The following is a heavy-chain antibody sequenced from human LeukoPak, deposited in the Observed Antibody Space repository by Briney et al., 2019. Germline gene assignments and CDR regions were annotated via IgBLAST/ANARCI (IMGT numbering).Heavy chain of an antibody. Sequence: ASVKVSCKASGYTFTSYAMNWVRQAPGQGLEWMGWINTNTGNPTYAQGFTGRFVFSLDTSVSTAYLQISSLKAEDTAVYYCARGSFGGESYNSGWDLFDYWGQGTLVTVSS. CDR2: INTNTGNP. J-gene: IGHJ4*02. V-gene: IGHV7-4-1*02. D-gene: IGHD6-19*01. CDR1: GYTFTSYA. CDR3: ARGSFGGESYNSGWDLFDY.